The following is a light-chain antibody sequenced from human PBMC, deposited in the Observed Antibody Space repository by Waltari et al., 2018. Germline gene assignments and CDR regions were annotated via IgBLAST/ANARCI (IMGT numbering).Light chain of an antibody. CDR3: QQYNSYPWT. J-gene: IGKJ1*01. V-gene: IGKV1-5*03. CDR2: KAS. CDR1: QSISSW. Sequence: DIQMTQSPSTLSASVEDRVTITCRASQSISSWLAWYQQKPGKAPKPLIYKASSLESGVPSRFSGSGSGTEFTLTISSLQPDDFATYYCQQYNSYPWTFGQGTKVEIK.